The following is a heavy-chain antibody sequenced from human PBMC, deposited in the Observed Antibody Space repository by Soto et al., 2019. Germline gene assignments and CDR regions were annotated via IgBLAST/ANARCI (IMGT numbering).Heavy chain of an antibody. CDR3: ARFYYDSSGYLPSPYYYYYGMDV. CDR1: GFTFSSYW. D-gene: IGHD3-22*01. V-gene: IGHV3-7*04. Sequence: GGSLRLSCAASGFTFSSYWMSWVRQAPGQGLEWVANIKQDGSEKYYVDSVKGRFTISRDNAKNSLYLQMNSLRAEDTAVYYCARFYYDSSGYLPSPYYYYYGMDVWGQGT. J-gene: IGHJ6*02. CDR2: IKQDGSEK.